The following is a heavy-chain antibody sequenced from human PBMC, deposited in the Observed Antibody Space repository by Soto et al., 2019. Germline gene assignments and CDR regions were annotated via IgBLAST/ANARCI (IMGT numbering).Heavy chain of an antibody. Sequence: GGSLRLSCAASGFTFSSYAMSWVRQAPGKGLEWVSAISSSSSYIYYADSVKGRFTISRDNAKNSLYLQMNSLRAEDTAVYYCARVSARYAFDIWGQGTMVTVSS. D-gene: IGHD6-6*01. CDR1: GFTFSSYA. V-gene: IGHV3-21*01. J-gene: IGHJ3*02. CDR2: ISSSSSYI. CDR3: ARVSARYAFDI.